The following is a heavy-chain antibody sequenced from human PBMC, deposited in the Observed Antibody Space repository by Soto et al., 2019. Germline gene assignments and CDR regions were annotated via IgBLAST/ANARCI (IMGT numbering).Heavy chain of an antibody. CDR2: IYPGDSDT. D-gene: IGHD3-22*01. CDR1: GYSFTGYW. J-gene: IGHJ4*02. Sequence: GESLKISCGGSGYSFTGYWIAWVRQMPGKGLEYMGIIYPGDSDTRYSPSFQGQVTISVDKSINTAYLQWNSLEASDTALYYCARASETSGYYVGSFDYWGQGPLVTVSS. CDR3: ARASETSGYYVGSFDY. V-gene: IGHV5-51*01.